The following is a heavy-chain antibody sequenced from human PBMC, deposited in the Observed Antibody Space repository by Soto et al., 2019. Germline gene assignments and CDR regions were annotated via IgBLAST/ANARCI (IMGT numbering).Heavy chain of an antibody. V-gene: IGHV1-46*01. Sequence: ASVKVSCKASGYTFTSYYIHWVRQAPGQGLEWMGIVNPSGGSTSYAQKFQGRVTMTRDTSTSTVYMELSSLRSEDTAVYYCARDIETRITIFGVVPNYGMDVWGRGTTVTVSS. CDR1: GYTFTSYY. J-gene: IGHJ6*02. D-gene: IGHD3-3*01. CDR2: VNPSGGST. CDR3: ARDIETRITIFGVVPNYGMDV.